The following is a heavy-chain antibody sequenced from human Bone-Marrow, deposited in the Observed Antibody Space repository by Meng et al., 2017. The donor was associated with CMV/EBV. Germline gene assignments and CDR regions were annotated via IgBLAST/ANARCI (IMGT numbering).Heavy chain of an antibody. J-gene: IGHJ3*02. CDR3: AIGLYSSSWYPRAFDI. Sequence: ASVKVSCKLSGYTFNDYYMHWVQQAPGKGLEWMGLVDPEDGETIYAEKFQGRVTITADTSTDTAYMELSSLRSEDTAVYYCAIGLYSSSWYPRAFDIWGQGTMVTVSS. D-gene: IGHD6-13*01. CDR1: GYTFNDYY. CDR2: VDPEDGET. V-gene: IGHV1-69-2*01.